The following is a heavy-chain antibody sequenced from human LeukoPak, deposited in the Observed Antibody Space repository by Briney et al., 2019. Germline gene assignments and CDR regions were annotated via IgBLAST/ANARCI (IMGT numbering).Heavy chain of an antibody. CDR3: AREINGYYDSSGAFDI. CDR2: ISSSSSYI. D-gene: IGHD3-22*01. J-gene: IGHJ3*02. Sequence: PGESLRLSCAASGFTFKKYWMNWVRQAPGKGLEWVSSISSSSSYIYYADSVKGRFTISRDNAKNSLYLQMNSLRAEDTAVYYCAREINGYYDSSGAFDIWGQGTMVTVSS. V-gene: IGHV3-21*01. CDR1: GFTFKKYW.